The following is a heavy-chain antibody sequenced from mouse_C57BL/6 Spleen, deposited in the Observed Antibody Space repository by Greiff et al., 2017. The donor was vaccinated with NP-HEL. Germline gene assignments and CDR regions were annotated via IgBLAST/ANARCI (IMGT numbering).Heavy chain of an antibody. V-gene: IGHV5-6*01. CDR2: ISSGGSYT. Sequence: EVNVVESGGDLVKPGGSLKLSCAASGFTFSSYGMSWVRQTPDKRLEWVATISSGGSYTYYPDSVKGRFTISRDNAKNTLYLQMSSLKSEDTAMYYCARPDYYGSSSYWYFDVWGTGTTVTVSS. J-gene: IGHJ1*03. CDR1: GFTFSSYG. D-gene: IGHD1-1*01. CDR3: ARPDYYGSSSYWYFDV.